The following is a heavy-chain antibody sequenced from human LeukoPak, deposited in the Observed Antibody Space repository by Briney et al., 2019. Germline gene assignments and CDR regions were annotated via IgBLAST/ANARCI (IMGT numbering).Heavy chain of an antibody. D-gene: IGHD2-2*01. CDR3: ARARSSTSCYWDCYHYYYMDV. Sequence: ASVKVSCKTSGYTFTDYYLHWLRQAPGQGLEWMGIINPSGGSTSYAQKFQGRVTMTRDMSTSTVYMELSSLRSEDTAVFYCARARSSTSCYWDCYHYYYMDVWGKGTTVTVAS. V-gene: IGHV1-46*01. J-gene: IGHJ6*03. CDR1: GYTFTDYY. CDR2: INPSGGST.